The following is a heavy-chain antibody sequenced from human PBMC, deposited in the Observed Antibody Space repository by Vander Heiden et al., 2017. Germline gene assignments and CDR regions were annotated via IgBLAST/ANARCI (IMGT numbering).Heavy chain of an antibody. Sequence: DVQLVEARGGLVQPGGSVRLPCRASAFPVISYSMNWVRQAPGKGLEWVSYISSSSSTIYYADSVKGRFTISRDNAKNSLYLQMNSLRDEDTAVYYCARDNYYYYGMDVWGQGTTVTVSS. V-gene: IGHV3-48*02. CDR3: ARDNYYYYGMDV. CDR1: AFPVISYS. CDR2: ISSSSSTI. J-gene: IGHJ6*02.